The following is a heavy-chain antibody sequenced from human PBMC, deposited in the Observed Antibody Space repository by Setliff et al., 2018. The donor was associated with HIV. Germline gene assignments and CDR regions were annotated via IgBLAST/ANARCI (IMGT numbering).Heavy chain of an antibody. J-gene: IGHJ4*02. CDR3: TRGYDSSGYAFDS. Sequence: SETLSLTCTVSGGSISSSSHYWGWIRQPPGKGLEWIGSIYYSGNIYYNPSLKNEVTISVDTSKNHLSLKLSSVTAADTAVYYCTRGYDSSGYAFDSWGQGTLVTVS. D-gene: IGHD3-22*01. CDR2: IYYSGNI. CDR1: GGSISSSSHY. V-gene: IGHV4-39*02.